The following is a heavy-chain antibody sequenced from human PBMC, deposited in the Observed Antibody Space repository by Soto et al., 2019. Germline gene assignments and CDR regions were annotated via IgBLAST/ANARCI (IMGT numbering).Heavy chain of an antibody. V-gene: IGHV3-33*01. J-gene: IGHJ6*02. CDR3: ARDPQDIVVVPAAMYSYYGMDV. CDR2: IWYDRSNK. D-gene: IGHD2-2*01. Sequence: GGSLRLSCAASGFTFSSYGMHWVRQAPGKGLEWVAVIWYDRSNKYYADSVKGRFTISRDNSKNTLYLQMNSLRAEDTAVYYCARDPQDIVVVPAAMYSYYGMDVWGQGTTVTVSS. CDR1: GFTFSSYG.